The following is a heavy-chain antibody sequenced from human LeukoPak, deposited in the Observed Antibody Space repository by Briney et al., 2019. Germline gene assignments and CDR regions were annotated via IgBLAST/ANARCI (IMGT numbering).Heavy chain of an antibody. V-gene: IGHV4-61*02. CDR1: GGSISSGSYY. CDR3: ARDLPSTVVRTPDAFDI. J-gene: IGHJ3*02. CDR2: IYTSGSI. D-gene: IGHD3-22*01. Sequence: PSQTLSLTCTVSGGSISSGSYYWSWIRQPAGKGLEWIGRIYTSGSINYNPSLKSRVTISVDTSKNQFSLKLSSVTAADTAVYYCARDLPSTVVRTPDAFDIWGQGTMVTVSS.